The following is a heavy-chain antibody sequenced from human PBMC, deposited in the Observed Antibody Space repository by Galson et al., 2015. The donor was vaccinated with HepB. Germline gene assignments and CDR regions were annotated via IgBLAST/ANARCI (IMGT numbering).Heavy chain of an antibody. V-gene: IGHV4-34*01. CDR3: ARDIFAQQLDRSVVDY. D-gene: IGHD6-13*01. Sequence: ETLSLTCAVYGGSFSGYYWSWICQPPGKGLEWIGEINHSGSTNYNPSLKSRVTISVDTSKNQFSLKLSSVTAADTAVYYCARDIFAQQLDRSVVDYWGQGTLVTVSS. J-gene: IGHJ4*02. CDR1: GGSFSGYY. CDR2: INHSGST.